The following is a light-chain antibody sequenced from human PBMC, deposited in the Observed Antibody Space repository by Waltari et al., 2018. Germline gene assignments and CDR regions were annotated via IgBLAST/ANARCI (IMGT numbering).Light chain of an antibody. CDR1: SSDVGGYKY. J-gene: IGLJ1*01. V-gene: IGLV2-14*03. CDR2: GVS. CDR3: SSYTSSSTRV. Sequence: QSALTQPASVSWSPGQSITISCTGTSSDVGGYKYVSWYQQPPGKAPKLMIYGVSNRPSGVSNRFSCSKSGNTASLIISGLQAEDEADYYCSSYTSSSTRVFGTGTKVTVL.